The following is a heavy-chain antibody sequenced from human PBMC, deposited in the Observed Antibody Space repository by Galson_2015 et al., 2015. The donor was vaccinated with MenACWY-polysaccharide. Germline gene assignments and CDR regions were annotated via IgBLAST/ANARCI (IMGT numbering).Heavy chain of an antibody. Sequence: SEPLSLTCAVSDYSIRSGYFWGWIRQPPGKGLEWIASIFHRGTTYYNPSLKSRVTISVDTSKNQFSLKLSSVTAADTAVYYCARVEKYSGSFYILYWGQGALVTVSS. CDR1: DYSIRSGYF. D-gene: IGHD1-26*01. V-gene: IGHV4-38-2*01. CDR2: IFHRGTT. CDR3: ARVEKYSGSFYILY. J-gene: IGHJ4*02.